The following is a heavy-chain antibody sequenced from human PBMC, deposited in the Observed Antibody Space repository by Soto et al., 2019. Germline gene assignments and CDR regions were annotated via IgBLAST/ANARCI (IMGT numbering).Heavy chain of an antibody. V-gene: IGHV1-69*02. J-gene: IGHJ5*02. D-gene: IGHD3-22*01. CDR2: IIPILGIA. Sequence: QVQLVQSGAEVKKPGSSVKVSCKASGGTFSSYTISWVRQAPGQGLEWMGRIIPILGIANYAQKFQGSVTITADKSTITAYMELSSLRSDDTGGDCSATTMIVGEGWFDPWGQVTLVTVSS. CDR1: GGTFSSYT. CDR3: ATTMIVGEGWFDP.